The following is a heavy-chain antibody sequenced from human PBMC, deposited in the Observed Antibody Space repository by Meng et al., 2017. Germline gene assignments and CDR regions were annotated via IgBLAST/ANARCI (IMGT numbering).Heavy chain of an antibody. J-gene: IGHJ4*02. V-gene: IGHV3-30*16. CDR2: IKKDGSRK. CDR3: ARDFDY. CDR1: GFIFRTYE. Sequence: HVVESGGELVPPWRFLRLSWSVSGFIFRTYESHGVRQASGKRLEWVECIKKDGSRKYYLGSVRGRFTISRENSKNTLYLEMNSLRSEDTALYYCARDFDYWGQGTLVTVSS.